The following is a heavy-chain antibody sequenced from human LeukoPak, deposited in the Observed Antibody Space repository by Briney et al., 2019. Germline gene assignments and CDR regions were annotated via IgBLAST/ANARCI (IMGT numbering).Heavy chain of an antibody. D-gene: IGHD3-3*01. J-gene: IGHJ4*02. CDR3: ARAIWLEWLFFDY. Sequence: SETLSLTCTVSGGSISSGDYYWSWIRQPPGKGLEWIGYICYSGSTYYNPSLKSRVTISVDTSKNQFSLKLSSVTAADTAVYYCARAIWLEWLFFDYWGQGTLVTVSS. CDR1: GGSISSGDYY. CDR2: ICYSGST. V-gene: IGHV4-30-4*08.